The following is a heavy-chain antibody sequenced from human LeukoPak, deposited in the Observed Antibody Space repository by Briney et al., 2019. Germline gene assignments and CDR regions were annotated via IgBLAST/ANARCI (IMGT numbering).Heavy chain of an antibody. V-gene: IGHV1-18*01. CDR3: ARDLGASTVIFFDY. CDR1: GYTFTNYA. CDR2: ISASNGNT. Sequence: ASVKVSCKASGYTFTNYAISWVRQAPGQGLEWMGWISASNGNTKYTQKFQGRVTMTTDTSTSTAYMELRSLRSDDTAVYYCARDLGASTVIFFDYWGQGTLVTVSS. D-gene: IGHD4-17*01. J-gene: IGHJ4*02.